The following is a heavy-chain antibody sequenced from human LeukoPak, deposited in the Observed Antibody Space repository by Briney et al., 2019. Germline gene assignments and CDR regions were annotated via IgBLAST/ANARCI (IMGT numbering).Heavy chain of an antibody. CDR2: INAGNGNT. CDR3: ARAVGGDHDYGDYVVDY. Sequence: ASVKVSCKASGYTFTSYAMHWVRQAPGQRLEWMGWINAGNGNTKYPQKFQGRVTMTRNTSISTAYMELSSLRSEDTAVYYCARAVGGDHDYGDYVVDYWGQGTLVTVSS. CDR1: GYTFTSYA. J-gene: IGHJ4*02. D-gene: IGHD4-17*01. V-gene: IGHV1-3*01.